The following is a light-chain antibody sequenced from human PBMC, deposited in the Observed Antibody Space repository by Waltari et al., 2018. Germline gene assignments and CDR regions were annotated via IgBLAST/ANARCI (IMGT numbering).Light chain of an antibody. Sequence: DIVTTQSPDSLAVSLGERATINCTYSQSVLYSSNSKYYLAWYQQKPGQPPKLLIYWAFNRESGVPDRFSGSGSGTNFTLTISNLQAEDVAIYYCLQYYNTPRTFGPGTKVDIK. CDR3: LQYYNTPRT. CDR2: WAF. V-gene: IGKV4-1*01. CDR1: QSVLYSSNSKYY. J-gene: IGKJ3*01.